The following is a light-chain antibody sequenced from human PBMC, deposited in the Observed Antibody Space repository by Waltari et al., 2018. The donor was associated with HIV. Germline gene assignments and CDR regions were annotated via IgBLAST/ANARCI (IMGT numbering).Light chain of an antibody. Sequence: QSVLTQPPSASGTPGQRVTISCSGSSSNIGSNYVYWYQQFPGTAPKLLIYRHNPRPSGVPDRFSCSKSGTSASLAISGLRSEDEASYYCAAWVDSRSVVFGGGTKLTVL. J-gene: IGLJ2*01. CDR2: RHN. CDR1: SSNIGSNY. V-gene: IGLV1-47*01. CDR3: AAWVDSRSVV.